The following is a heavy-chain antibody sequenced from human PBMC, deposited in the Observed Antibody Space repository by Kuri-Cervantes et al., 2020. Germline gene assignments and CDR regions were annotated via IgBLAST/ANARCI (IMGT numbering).Heavy chain of an antibody. CDR2: ISSSGSTI. CDR1: GFTFSGAW. V-gene: IGHV3-11*01. CDR3: ARLNLLWLKLFDY. J-gene: IGHJ4*02. Sequence: GGSLRLSCAASGFTFSGAWMSWVRQAPGKGLEWVSYISSSGSTIYYADSVKGRFTISRDNAKNSLYLQMNSLRAEDTAVYYCARLNLLWLKLFDYWGQGTLVTVSS. D-gene: IGHD5-18*01.